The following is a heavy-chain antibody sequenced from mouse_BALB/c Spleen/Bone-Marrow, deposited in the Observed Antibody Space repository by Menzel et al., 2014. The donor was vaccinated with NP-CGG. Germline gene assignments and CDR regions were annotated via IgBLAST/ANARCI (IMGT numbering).Heavy chain of an antibody. CDR2: ISSGGSYT. J-gene: IGHJ2*01. Sequence: EVQLVESGGGLVKPGGSLKLSCAASGFAFSSYDMSWVRQTPGKRLEWVATISSGGSYTHYPDSVKGRFTISRDNARNTLYLQMSSLRSEDTALYYCARPPTGAYFDYWGQGTTLTVSS. CDR3: ARPPTGAYFDY. D-gene: IGHD4-1*02. CDR1: GFAFSSYD. V-gene: IGHV5-9*02.